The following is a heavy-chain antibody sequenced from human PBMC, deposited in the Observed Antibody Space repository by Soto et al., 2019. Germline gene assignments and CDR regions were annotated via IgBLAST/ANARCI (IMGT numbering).Heavy chain of an antibody. V-gene: IGHV4-4*07. CDR3: ARGAAAGVDYGMDV. J-gene: IGHJ6*02. D-gene: IGHD6-13*01. CDR2: IYRSGGT. Sequence: SETLSLTCSVSGGSISTYYWSWIRQPAGKGLEWIGRIYRSGGTNFNPSLMSRVSMSVDTSKNQFSLKFSSVVAADTAVYYCARGAAAGVDYGMDVWGQGTTVTLSS. CDR1: GGSISTYY.